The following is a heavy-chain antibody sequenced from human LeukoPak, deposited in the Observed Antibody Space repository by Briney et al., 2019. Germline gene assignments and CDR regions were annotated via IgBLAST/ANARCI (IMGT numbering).Heavy chain of an antibody. CDR1: GGSISSSNYY. Sequence: PSETLSLTCTVSGGSISSSNYYWSWIRQPAGKGLEWIGRIYTSGNTNYNPSLKSRVTISVDPSKNQFSLKLSSVTAADTAVYYCARDRHLGYCSSTSCYPFRYFDLWGRGTLVTVSS. CDR3: ARDRHLGYCSSTSCYPFRYFDL. D-gene: IGHD2-2*01. CDR2: IYTSGNT. V-gene: IGHV4-61*02. J-gene: IGHJ2*01.